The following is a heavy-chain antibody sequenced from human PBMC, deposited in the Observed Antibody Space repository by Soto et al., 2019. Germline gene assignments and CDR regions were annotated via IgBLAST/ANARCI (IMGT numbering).Heavy chain of an antibody. J-gene: IGHJ4*02. Sequence: ASVKVSCKASGYTFTSYGISWVRQAPGQGLEWMGWISAYNGNTNYAQKLQGRVTMTTDTSTSTAYMELRSLRSDDTAVYYCARGGDTLRFLEWLFDYWGQGTLVTVSS. D-gene: IGHD3-3*01. V-gene: IGHV1-18*01. CDR1: GYTFTSYG. CDR3: ARGGDTLRFLEWLFDY. CDR2: ISAYNGNT.